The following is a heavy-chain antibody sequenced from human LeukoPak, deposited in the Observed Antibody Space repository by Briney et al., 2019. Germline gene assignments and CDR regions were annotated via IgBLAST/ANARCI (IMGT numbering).Heavy chain of an antibody. V-gene: IGHV1-2*02. J-gene: IGHJ4*02. D-gene: IGHD6-6*01. Sequence: ASVKVSCKASGYTFTGYFMYWVRQAPGQGLEWMGWINPNSGGTKYGQKFQGRIIMTSDTSTSTAYMELSSLRSDDTAVSYCATVSVSSSSGFDYWGQGTLVTVSS. CDR2: INPNSGGT. CDR3: ATVSVSSSSGFDY. CDR1: GYTFTGYF.